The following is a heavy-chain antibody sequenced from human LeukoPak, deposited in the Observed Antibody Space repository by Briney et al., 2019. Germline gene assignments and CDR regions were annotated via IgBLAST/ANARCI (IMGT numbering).Heavy chain of an antibody. D-gene: IGHD3-16*01. CDR3: ARDGGFYVEYYFDY. V-gene: IGHV3-30-3*01. Sequence: PGRSLRLSCAASGFTFSSYAMHWVRQAPGKGLEWVAVISYDGSNKYYADSVKGRFTISRDNSKNTLYLQMNSLRAEDTAVYYCARDGGFYVEYYFDYWGQGTLVTVSS. CDR1: GFTFSSYA. CDR2: ISYDGSNK. J-gene: IGHJ4*02.